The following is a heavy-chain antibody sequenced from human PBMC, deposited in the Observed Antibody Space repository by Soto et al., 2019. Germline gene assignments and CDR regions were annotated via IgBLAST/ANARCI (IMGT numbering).Heavy chain of an antibody. CDR3: ARDRKDSSGYYPYYFDY. D-gene: IGHD3-22*01. J-gene: IGHJ4*02. CDR1: GGTFSSYA. CDR2: IIPIFGTA. Sequence: SVKVSCKASGGTFSSYAISWVRQAPGQGLEWMGGIIPIFGTANYAQKFQGRVTITADESTSTAYMELSSLRSEDTAVYYCARDRKDSSGYYPYYFDYWGQGTLVTVSS. V-gene: IGHV1-69*13.